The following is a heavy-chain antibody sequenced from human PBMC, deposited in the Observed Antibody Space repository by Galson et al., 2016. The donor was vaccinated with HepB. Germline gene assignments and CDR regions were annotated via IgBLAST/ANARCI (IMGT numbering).Heavy chain of an antibody. CDR1: GFTFRTYG. J-gene: IGHJ3*02. Sequence: SLRLSCAASGFTFRTYGMHWVRQAQGKGLEWVALIWNDGSKMYYADSVKGRFTISRDNSKNNLYLQMNSLRAEDTAVYYCARGGNNDFWSGPDAFDIWGQGTMVSVSS. V-gene: IGHV3-33*01. CDR2: IWNDGSKM. D-gene: IGHD3-3*01. CDR3: ARGGNNDFWSGPDAFDI.